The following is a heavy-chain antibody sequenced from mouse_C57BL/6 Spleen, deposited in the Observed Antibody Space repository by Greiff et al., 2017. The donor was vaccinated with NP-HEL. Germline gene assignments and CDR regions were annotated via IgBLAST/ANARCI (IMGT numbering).Heavy chain of an antibody. CDR3: TKTAQAVDY. Sequence: QVQLKQPGTELVKPGASVKLSCKASGYTFTDYEMHWVKQTPVHGLEWIGAIDPETGGTAYNQKFKGKAILTADKSSSTAYMELRSLTSEDSAVYYCTKTAQAVDYWGQGTTLTVSS. V-gene: IGHV1-15*01. J-gene: IGHJ2*01. CDR2: IDPETGGT. D-gene: IGHD3-2*02. CDR1: GYTFTDYE.